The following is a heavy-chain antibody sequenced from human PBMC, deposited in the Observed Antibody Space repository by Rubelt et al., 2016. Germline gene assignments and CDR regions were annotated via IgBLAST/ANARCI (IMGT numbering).Heavy chain of an antibody. J-gene: IGHJ5*02. V-gene: IGHV1-18*01. CDR2: ISAYNGNQ. CDR3: AIKGRSNWFDP. CDR1: GYTFTSYG. D-gene: IGHD3-3*01. Sequence: QVQLVQSGAEVKKPGASVKVSCKASGYTFTSYGISWVRQAPGQGLEWMGWISAYNGNQNLAHKIQGRVTSTTDTSTSTAYMRLRSLRSDDTAVYYCAIKGRSNWFDPWGQGTLVTVSS.